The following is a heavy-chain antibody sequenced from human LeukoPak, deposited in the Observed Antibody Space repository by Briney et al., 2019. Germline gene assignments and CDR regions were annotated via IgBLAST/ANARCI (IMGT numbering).Heavy chain of an antibody. Sequence: PGGSLRLSCAASGFTFSSYSMNWVRQAPGKGLEWVSYISSSSSTIYYADSVKGRFTISRDNAKNSLYLQMNSLRAEDTAVYYCARVEDIVVVPAAMGWEDYYYGMDVWGQGTTVTVSS. V-gene: IGHV3-48*04. CDR3: ARVEDIVVVPAAMGWEDYYYGMDV. D-gene: IGHD2-2*01. CDR2: ISSSSSTI. J-gene: IGHJ6*02. CDR1: GFTFSSYS.